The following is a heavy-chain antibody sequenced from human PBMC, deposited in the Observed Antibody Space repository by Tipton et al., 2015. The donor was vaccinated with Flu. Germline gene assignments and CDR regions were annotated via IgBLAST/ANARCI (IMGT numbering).Heavy chain of an antibody. CDR2: IYHSGTT. V-gene: IGHV4-38-2*01. CDR1: GYSIRSAYY. Sequence: TLSLTCSVSGYSIRSAYYWGWVRRPPGKGLEWIGTIYHSGTTYYNPSLKSRLTISVDTSKNQFSLRLSSVTAADTAVYYCAKGTFTENYPDYWGQGTLVTVSS. CDR3: AKGTFTENYPDY. D-gene: IGHD1-7*01. J-gene: IGHJ4*02.